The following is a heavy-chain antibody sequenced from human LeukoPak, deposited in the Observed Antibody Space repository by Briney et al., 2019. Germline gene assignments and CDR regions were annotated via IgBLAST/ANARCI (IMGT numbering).Heavy chain of an antibody. Sequence: ASVKVSCKASGGTFSSYAISWVRQAPGQGLEWMGRIIPILGIANYAQKFQGRVTITADKSTSTAYMELSSLRSEDTAVYYCARVVNYYDSSGYYSDYWGQGTLVTVSS. J-gene: IGHJ4*02. V-gene: IGHV1-69*04. CDR1: GGTFSSYA. D-gene: IGHD3-22*01. CDR2: IIPILGIA. CDR3: ARVVNYYDSSGYYSDY.